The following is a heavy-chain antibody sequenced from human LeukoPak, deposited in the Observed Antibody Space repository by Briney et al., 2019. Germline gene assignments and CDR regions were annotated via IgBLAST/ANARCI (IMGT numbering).Heavy chain of an antibody. Sequence: SETLSLTCTVSGYSISSGYYWGWIQQPPGKGLEWIGSIYHIGSTYYNPSLKSRVTISVDTSKNQFSLKLSSVTAADTAVYYCARVSYEGGYCSSTSCQKNYYYMDVWGKGTTVTISS. J-gene: IGHJ6*03. D-gene: IGHD2-2*01. CDR1: GYSISSGYY. CDR3: ARVSYEGGYCSSTSCQKNYYYMDV. V-gene: IGHV4-38-2*02. CDR2: IYHIGST.